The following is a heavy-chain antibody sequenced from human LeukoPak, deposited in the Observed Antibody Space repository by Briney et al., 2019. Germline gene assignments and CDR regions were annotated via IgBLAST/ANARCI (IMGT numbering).Heavy chain of an antibody. V-gene: IGHV3-23*01. D-gene: IGHD6-19*01. CDR1: GFTFSSYA. J-gene: IGHJ5*02. CDR2: ISGSGGST. Sequence: GGSLRLSCTASGFTFSSYAMSWVRQAPGKGLEWVSAISGSGGSTYYADSVKGRFTISRDNSKNTLYLQMNSLRAEDTAVYYCAKEPYSSGWLNWFDPWGQGTLVTVSS. CDR3: AKEPYSSGWLNWFDP.